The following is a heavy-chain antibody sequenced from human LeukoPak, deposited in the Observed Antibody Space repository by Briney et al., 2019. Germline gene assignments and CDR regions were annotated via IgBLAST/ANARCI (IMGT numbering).Heavy chain of an antibody. D-gene: IGHD6-19*01. CDR2: TYYRSKWYY. CDR3: VRYSGWFYFDF. Sequence: PSQTLSLTCAISGDSVSSISVAWSWIRQPTSRGLEWLGRTYYRSKWYYDYAVSVKSRMTINTDTSKNQFTLQLNSVTPEDTAVYYCVRYSGWFYFDFWAQGTLVTVSS. CDR1: GDSVSSISVA. J-gene: IGHJ4*02. V-gene: IGHV6-1*01.